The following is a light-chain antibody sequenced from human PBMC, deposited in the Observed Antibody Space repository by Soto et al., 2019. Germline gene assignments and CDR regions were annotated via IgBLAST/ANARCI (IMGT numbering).Light chain of an antibody. CDR3: QQYGSSII. Sequence: EIVLTQSPGTLYLSPGERATLSCRASQSISSSYLAWYQQKPGQAPRLLIYDASNRATGIPDRFSGSGSGTDFTLTISRLEPEDFAVYYCQQYGSSIIFGQGTRLEIK. CDR1: QSISSSY. V-gene: IGKV3-20*01. CDR2: DAS. J-gene: IGKJ5*01.